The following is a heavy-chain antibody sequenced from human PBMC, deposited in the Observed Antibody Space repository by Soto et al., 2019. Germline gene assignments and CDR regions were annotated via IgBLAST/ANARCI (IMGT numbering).Heavy chain of an antibody. V-gene: IGHV1-69*01. CDR3: ATGLRTVNYGMDV. J-gene: IGHJ6*02. D-gene: IGHD4-17*01. CDR2: IIPIFGTT. Sequence: QEQLVQAGAEVKKPGSSVRISSRASGGTFSNDADSWVRQAPGQGLQWMGGIIPIFGTTHYAQKFQGRVTITADESTATAYMELRSVTSEDTAVYYCATGLRTVNYGMDVWGQGTAVTVSS. CDR1: GGTFSNDA.